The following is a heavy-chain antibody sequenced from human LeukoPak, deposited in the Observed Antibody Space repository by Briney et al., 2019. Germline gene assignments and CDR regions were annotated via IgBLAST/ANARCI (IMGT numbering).Heavy chain of an antibody. V-gene: IGHV3-7*04. J-gene: IGHJ4*02. CDR1: GFTFRSYW. D-gene: IGHD5-18*01. CDR3: ARQQLQLWYD. CDR2: IKQDGNEK. Sequence: GGSLRLSCAASGFTFRSYWMTWVRQAPGKGLEWVANIKQDGNEKYYMDSVKGRFTISRDNAKNSLYLQMNSLRAEDTAVYYCARQQLQLWYDWGQGTLVTVSS.